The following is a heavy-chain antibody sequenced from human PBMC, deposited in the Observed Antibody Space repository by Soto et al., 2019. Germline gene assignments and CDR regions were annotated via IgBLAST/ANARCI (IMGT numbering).Heavy chain of an antibody. Sequence: SETLSLTCTVSSGSISIHYWSWIRQPPGKGLEWIGYIYYSGSTNYNPSLKSRVTISIDTSKNQFSLRLSSVTAADTAVYYCARLEELRHYFDCWGQGTLVTVSS. CDR1: SGSISIHY. CDR2: IYYSGST. V-gene: IGHV4-59*08. D-gene: IGHD1-1*01. J-gene: IGHJ4*02. CDR3: ARLEELRHYFDC.